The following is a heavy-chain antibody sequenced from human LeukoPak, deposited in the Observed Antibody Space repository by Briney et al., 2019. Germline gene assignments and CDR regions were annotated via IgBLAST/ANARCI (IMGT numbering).Heavy chain of an antibody. CDR2: ISYDGSNK. Sequence: GRSLRLSCAASGFTFSSYAMHWVRQAPGKGVEWVAVISYDGSNKYYADSVKGRFTISRDNSKNTLYLQMNSLRAQDTAEYYCARVPTRSSGYYGNYWGQGTLVTVSS. CDR3: ARVPTRSSGYYGNY. D-gene: IGHD3-22*01. CDR1: GFTFSSYA. V-gene: IGHV3-30*04. J-gene: IGHJ4*02.